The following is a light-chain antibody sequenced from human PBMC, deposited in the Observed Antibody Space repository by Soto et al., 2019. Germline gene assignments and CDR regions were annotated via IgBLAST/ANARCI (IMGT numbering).Light chain of an antibody. Sequence: QSVLTQPPSVSGSPGQSVTISCTGTSSDVGRYNRVSWYQQPPGTAPKLMIYQVSNRPSGVPDRFSGSKSGNTASLTISGLQAEYEDDYYCSSSTSSSTWVFGGGTKLTVL. CDR3: SSSTSSSTWV. V-gene: IGLV2-18*02. CDR2: QVS. J-gene: IGLJ3*02. CDR1: SSDVGRYNR.